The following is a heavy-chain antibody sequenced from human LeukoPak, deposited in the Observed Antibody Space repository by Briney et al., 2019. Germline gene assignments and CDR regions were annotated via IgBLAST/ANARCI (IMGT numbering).Heavy chain of an antibody. CDR2: ISSSSSYI. J-gene: IGHJ4*02. Sequence: GGSLRLSCAASGFTFSSYSMNWVRQAPGKGLEWVSSISSSSSYIYCADSVKGRFTISRDNAKNSLYLQMNSLRAEDTAVYYCARDCSSTSCYPPGVYWGQGTLVTVSS. CDR1: GFTFSSYS. V-gene: IGHV3-21*01. D-gene: IGHD2-2*01. CDR3: ARDCSSTSCYPPGVY.